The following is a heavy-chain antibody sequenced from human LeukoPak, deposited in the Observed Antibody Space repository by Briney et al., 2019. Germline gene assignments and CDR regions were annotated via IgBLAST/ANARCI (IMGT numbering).Heavy chain of an antibody. CDR1: GGTFSSYA. J-gene: IGHJ4*02. CDR2: IIPIFGTA. V-gene: IGHV1-69*13. D-gene: IGHD5-18*01. Sequence: ASVKVSCKASGGTFSSYAISWERQAPGQGLEWMGGIIPIFGTANYAQKFQGRVTITADESTSTAYMELSSLRSEDTAVYYCARSAGTEIQPDYWGQGTLVTVSS. CDR3: ARSAGTEIQPDY.